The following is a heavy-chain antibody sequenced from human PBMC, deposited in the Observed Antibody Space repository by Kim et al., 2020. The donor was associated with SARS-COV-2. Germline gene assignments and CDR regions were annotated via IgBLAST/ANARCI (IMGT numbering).Heavy chain of an antibody. V-gene: IGHV3-23*01. Sequence: GGSLRLSCAASGFTFSSYAMSWVRQAPGKGLEWVSAISGSGGSTYYADSVKGRFTISRDNSKNTLYLQMNSLRAEDTAVYYCAKESPGSSGWLVDGEYGMDVWGQGTTVTVSS. D-gene: IGHD6-19*01. CDR2: ISGSGGST. J-gene: IGHJ6*02. CDR1: GFTFSSYA. CDR3: AKESPGSSGWLVDGEYGMDV.